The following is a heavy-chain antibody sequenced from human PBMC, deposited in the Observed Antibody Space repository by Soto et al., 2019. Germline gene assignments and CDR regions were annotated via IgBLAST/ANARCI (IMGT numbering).Heavy chain of an antibody. CDR1: GYTFINFD. V-gene: IGHV1-8*02. CDR2: MNPGSGTT. Sequence: QVQLVQSGAEVKETGASVRVSCKASGYTFINFDISWVRQAAGQGLEWLGWMNPGSGTTGYASNFQGRVAMTRDASTGTSHLELSSLTSDDTAVYYCAIMASAVTLTWFAPWGQGTLVTVSS. D-gene: IGHD6-13*01. J-gene: IGHJ5*02. CDR3: AIMASAVTLTWFAP.